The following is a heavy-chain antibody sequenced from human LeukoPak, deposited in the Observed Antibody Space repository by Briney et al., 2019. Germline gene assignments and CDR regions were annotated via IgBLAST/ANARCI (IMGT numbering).Heavy chain of an antibody. CDR1: GFTFSSYS. J-gene: IGHJ6*03. V-gene: IGHV3-48*04. CDR3: ARDEVYYYYYYMDV. CDR2: ISSSSSTI. Sequence: GGSLRLSCAASGFTFSSYSVNWVRQAPGKGLEWASYISSSSSTIYYADSVKGRFTISRDNAKNSLYLQMNSLGAEDTAVYYCARDEVYYYYYYMDVWGKGTTVTVSS.